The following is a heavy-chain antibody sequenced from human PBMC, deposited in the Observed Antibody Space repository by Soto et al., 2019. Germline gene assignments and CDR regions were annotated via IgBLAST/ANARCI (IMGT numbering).Heavy chain of an antibody. D-gene: IGHD2-21*02. CDR2: IYSGGRT. J-gene: IGHJ4*02. CDR3: ASRPGGDHPYFDY. Sequence: EVQLVESRGGLIQPGGSLRLSCAASDFTVSNNYMSWVRQAPGKGLEWVSLIYSGGRTSYADSVKGRFTISRDNSKNTLYLQMNSLRDADTAIYYCASRPGGDHPYFDYWGQGTQVTVSS. V-gene: IGHV3-53*01. CDR1: DFTVSNNY.